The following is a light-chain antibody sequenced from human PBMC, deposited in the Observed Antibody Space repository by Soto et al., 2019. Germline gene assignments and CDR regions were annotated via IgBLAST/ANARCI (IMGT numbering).Light chain of an antibody. V-gene: IGLV2-18*02. Sequence: QSVLTQPPSVSGSPGQSVTISCTGTSSDFGKYDRVSWYQQPPGTAPKLIIYEVTNRPSGVPARFSGSKSGNTASLTISGLQAEDEADYYCSSYTSTSRYVFGAGTKVTVL. CDR2: EVT. J-gene: IGLJ1*01. CDR3: SSYTSTSRYV. CDR1: SSDFGKYDR.